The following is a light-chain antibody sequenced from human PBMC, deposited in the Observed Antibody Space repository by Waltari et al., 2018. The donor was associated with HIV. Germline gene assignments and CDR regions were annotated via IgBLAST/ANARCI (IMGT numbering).Light chain of an antibody. CDR2: EAS. Sequence: IQMTQSPSFLYSYVGHTFTITCQASHDIKKHLNWYQQKPGEAPKILISEASNLEIGVPSRLSGTGSGRDFSLTISSLQPEDVATYYCQQSDTLWTFVQGTKVE. J-gene: IGKJ1*01. V-gene: IGKV1-33*01. CDR1: HDIKKH. CDR3: QQSDTLWT.